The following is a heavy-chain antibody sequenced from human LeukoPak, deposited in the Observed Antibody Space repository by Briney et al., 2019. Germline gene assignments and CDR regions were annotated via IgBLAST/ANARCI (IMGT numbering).Heavy chain of an antibody. CDR2: IVGSARYM. CDR1: GFTFNDYN. J-gene: IGHJ3*02. Sequence: GGSLRETCAASGFTFNDYNMNWVRQAPGKGLEWVSSIVGSARYMYYADSVRCRFTISRDNAKKSLYLQMNSLRAEDTAVYYCARDRGAAAGFDAFDIWGQGTMVTVSS. CDR3: ARDRGAAAGFDAFDI. V-gene: IGHV3-21*01. D-gene: IGHD6-13*01.